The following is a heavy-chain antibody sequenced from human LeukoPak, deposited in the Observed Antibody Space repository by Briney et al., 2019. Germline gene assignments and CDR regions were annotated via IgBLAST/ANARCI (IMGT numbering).Heavy chain of an antibody. Sequence: SETLSLTCTVSGGSISSYYWSWIRQPPGKGLEWIGYIYYSGSTNYNPSLKSRVTISVDTSKNQFSLRLSSVTAADTAVYYCARARYDSSGYYDYWGQGTLVTVSS. CDR2: IYYSGST. D-gene: IGHD3-22*01. CDR3: ARARYDSSGYYDY. J-gene: IGHJ4*02. V-gene: IGHV4-59*01. CDR1: GGSISSYY.